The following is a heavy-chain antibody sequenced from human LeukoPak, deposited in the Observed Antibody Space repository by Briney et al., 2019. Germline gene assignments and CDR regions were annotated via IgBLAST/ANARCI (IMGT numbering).Heavy chain of an antibody. CDR3: ARNGDYSSTRTFDY. V-gene: IGHV1-69*05. CDR2: IIPIFGTA. J-gene: IGHJ4*02. Sequence: SVKVSCKASGGTFSSYAISWVRQAPGQGLEWMGGIIPIFGTANYAQKFQGRVTITTDESTSTAYMELSSLRSEDTAVYYCARNGDYSSTRTFDYWGQGTPVTVGS. D-gene: IGHD4-17*01. CDR1: GGTFSSYA.